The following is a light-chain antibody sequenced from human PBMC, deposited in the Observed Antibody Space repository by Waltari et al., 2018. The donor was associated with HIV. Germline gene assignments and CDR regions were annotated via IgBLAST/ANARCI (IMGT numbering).Light chain of an antibody. Sequence: DIVMTQSPDSLAVSLGERATINCKSSQTVLYSSNNKNYLSWYQQKPGQPPKLLIDWASSRESAVPHLFIGSASVSDFTLTISILHAEYAAIYYCQQFYSTPMYTFGPGSKLEVK. J-gene: IGKJ2*01. CDR3: QQFYSTPMYT. CDR1: QTVLYSSNNKNY. V-gene: IGKV4-1*01. CDR2: WAS.